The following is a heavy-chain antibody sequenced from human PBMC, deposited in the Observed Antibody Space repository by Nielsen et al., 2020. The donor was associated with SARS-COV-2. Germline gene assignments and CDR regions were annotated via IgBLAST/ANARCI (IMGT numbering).Heavy chain of an antibody. V-gene: IGHV3-7*03. Sequence: GESLKISCAASGFTFSSYGMSWVRQAPGKGLEWVANIKQDGSEKYYVDSVKGRFTISRDNAKNSLYLQMNSLRAEDTAVYYCARLGSSSWYFDYWGQGTLVTVSS. D-gene: IGHD6-13*01. J-gene: IGHJ4*02. CDR3: ARLGSSSWYFDY. CDR1: GFTFSSYG. CDR2: IKQDGSEK.